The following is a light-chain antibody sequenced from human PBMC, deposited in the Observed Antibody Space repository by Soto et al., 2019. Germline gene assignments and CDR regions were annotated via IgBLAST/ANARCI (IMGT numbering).Light chain of an antibody. Sequence: DIQMTQSPSSLSASVGDRVTITCRASQSISNYLNWYQQKPGKAPKLLIYAASSLQSGVPSRFSGGGAGTDCTLTISSLQPEDFASYYCQQSYSTPVTFGQGTRLEIK. CDR2: AAS. V-gene: IGKV1-39*01. J-gene: IGKJ5*01. CDR3: QQSYSTPVT. CDR1: QSISNY.